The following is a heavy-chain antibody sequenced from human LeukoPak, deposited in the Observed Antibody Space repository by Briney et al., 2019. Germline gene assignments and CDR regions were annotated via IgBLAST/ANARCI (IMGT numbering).Heavy chain of an antibody. D-gene: IGHD2-8*01. CDR3: AKDGQSFNSMYDYFDS. J-gene: IGHJ4*02. CDR2: IGGGDT. V-gene: IGHV3-23*01. CDR1: GFTFTNFA. Sequence: GGSLRHSCSTSGFTFTNFAMSWVRKAPGKGLEWVSSIGGGDTHYADSVKGRFTISRDDSRSTVDLQMSSLRAEDTAVYYCAKDGQSFNSMYDYFDSWGQGTLVTVSS.